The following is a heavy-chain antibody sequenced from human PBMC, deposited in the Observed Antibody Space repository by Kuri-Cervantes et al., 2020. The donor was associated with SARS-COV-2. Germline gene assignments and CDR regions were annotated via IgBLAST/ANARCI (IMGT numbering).Heavy chain of an antibody. Sequence: GGSLRPSCAASGFTFSSYAMHWVRQAPGKGLEWVAVISYDGSNKYYADSVKGRFTISRDNSKNTLYLQMNSLRAEDTAVYYCARGRAYGSGSYYFYWGQGTLVTVSS. D-gene: IGHD3-10*01. CDR2: ISYDGSNK. J-gene: IGHJ4*02. CDR3: ARGRAYGSGSYYFY. CDR1: GFTFSSYA. V-gene: IGHV3-30-3*01.